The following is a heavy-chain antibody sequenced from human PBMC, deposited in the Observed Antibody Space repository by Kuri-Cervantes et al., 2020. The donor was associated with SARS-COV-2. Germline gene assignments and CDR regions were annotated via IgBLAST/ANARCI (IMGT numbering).Heavy chain of an antibody. D-gene: IGHD2-2*01. V-gene: IGHV3-74*01. CDR3: ARDPIRGYCSSTSCLPRGVWFDP. J-gene: IGHJ5*02. Sequence: GESLKISCAASGFTSSSYWMHWVRQAPGKGLVWVSRINSDGSSTSYADSVKGRFTISRDNAKNTLYLQMNSLRAEDTAVYYCARDPIRGYCSSTSCLPRGVWFDPWGQGTLVTVSS. CDR2: INSDGSST. CDR1: GFTSSSYW.